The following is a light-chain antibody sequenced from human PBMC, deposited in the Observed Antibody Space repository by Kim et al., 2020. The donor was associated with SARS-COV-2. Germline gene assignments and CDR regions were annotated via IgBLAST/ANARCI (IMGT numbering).Light chain of an antibody. Sequence: SYELTQPPSVSVSPGQTASITCSGDKLGEKYACWYQQKPGQSPVLVIYQDTKRPSGIPGRFSGSNSGNTATLTISGTQAMDEADYYCQTWDSITVVFGGGTQLTVL. V-gene: IGLV3-1*01. CDR3: QTWDSITVV. J-gene: IGLJ2*01. CDR1: KLGEKY. CDR2: QDT.